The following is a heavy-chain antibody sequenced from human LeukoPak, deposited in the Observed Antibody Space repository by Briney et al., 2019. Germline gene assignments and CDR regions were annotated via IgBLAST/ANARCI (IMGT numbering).Heavy chain of an antibody. D-gene: IGHD5-12*01. Sequence: GRSLRLSCAAPGFTFSSYAMHWVRQAPGKGLEWVAVISYDGSNKYYADSVKGRFTISRDNSKNTLYLQMNSLRAEDTAVYYCARGVVATINYFDYWGQGTLVTVSS. J-gene: IGHJ4*02. CDR2: ISYDGSNK. CDR3: ARGVVATINYFDY. V-gene: IGHV3-30*01. CDR1: GFTFSSYA.